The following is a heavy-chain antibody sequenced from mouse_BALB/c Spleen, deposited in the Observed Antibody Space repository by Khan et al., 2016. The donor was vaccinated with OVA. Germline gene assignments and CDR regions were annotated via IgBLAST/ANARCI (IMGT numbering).Heavy chain of an antibody. CDR3: ARMARTIN. V-gene: IGHV5-6-3*01. CDR1: GFTFSSHG. Sequence: VESGGGLVQPGGSLKLSCAASGFTFSSHGMSWVRQTPDKRLELVATINSNGGSTYYPDSVKGRFTISRDNAKNTLYLQMSSLKSEDTAMYYCARMARTINWGQGTTLTVSS. CDR2: INSNGGST. J-gene: IGHJ2*01.